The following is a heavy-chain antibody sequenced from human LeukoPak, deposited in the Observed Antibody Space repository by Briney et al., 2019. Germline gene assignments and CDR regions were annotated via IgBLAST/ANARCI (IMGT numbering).Heavy chain of an antibody. CDR2: IWNDGSKK. CDR1: GFTFSSHD. CDR3: ARVTVTTWQWQIDY. Sequence: GGSLRLSCAASGFTFSSHDMHWVRQAPGKGLEWVAVIWNDGSKKYYADSVKGRFTISRDISKNTPYLQMNSLSPEDTAVYYCARVTVTTWQWQIDYWGQGTLVTVSS. D-gene: IGHD4-17*01. V-gene: IGHV3-33*01. J-gene: IGHJ4*02.